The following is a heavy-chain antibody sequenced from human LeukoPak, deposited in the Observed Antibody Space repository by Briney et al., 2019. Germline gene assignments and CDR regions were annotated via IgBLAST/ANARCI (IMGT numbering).Heavy chain of an antibody. CDR2: IDNAGSIT. J-gene: IGHJ4*02. D-gene: IGHD5-12*01. CDR3: ARSISGYDYVDY. CDR1: GFTFSNYW. Sequence: GGSLRLSCAASGFTFSNYWIHWVRQAPGKGLVWVSRIDNAGSITTYADSAKGRFTISRDNAKNSLYLQKNSLRAEDTAVYYCARSISGYDYVDYWGQGTLVTVSS. V-gene: IGHV3-74*03.